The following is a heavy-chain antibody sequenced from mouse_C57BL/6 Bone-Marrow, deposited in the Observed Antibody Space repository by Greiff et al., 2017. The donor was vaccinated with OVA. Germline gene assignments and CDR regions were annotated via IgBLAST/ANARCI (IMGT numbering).Heavy chain of an antibody. J-gene: IGHJ1*03. D-gene: IGHD1-1*01. Sequence: VQVVESGAELARPGASVKLSCKASGYTFTSYGISWVKQRTGQGLEWIGEIYPRSGNTYYNEKFKGKATLTADKSSSTAYMELRSLTSEDSAVYFCARGYYGSSSYVWGTGTTVTVSS. CDR2: IYPRSGNT. CDR3: ARGYYGSSSYV. CDR1: GYTFTSYG. V-gene: IGHV1-81*01.